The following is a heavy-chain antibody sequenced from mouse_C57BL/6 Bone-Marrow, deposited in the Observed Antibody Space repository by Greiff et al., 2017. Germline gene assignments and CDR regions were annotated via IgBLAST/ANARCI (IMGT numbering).Heavy chain of an antibody. J-gene: IGHJ4*01. CDR3: ARFKLRVGFYAMDY. V-gene: IGHV1-81*01. D-gene: IGHD1-1*01. CDR2: IYPRSGNT. CDR1: GYTFTSYG. Sequence: VKLQESGAELARPGASVKLSCKASGYTFTSYGISWVKQRTGQGLEWIGEIYPRSGNTYYNEKFKGKATLTADKSSSTAYMELRSLTSEDSAVYFCARFKLRVGFYAMDYWGQGTSVTVSS.